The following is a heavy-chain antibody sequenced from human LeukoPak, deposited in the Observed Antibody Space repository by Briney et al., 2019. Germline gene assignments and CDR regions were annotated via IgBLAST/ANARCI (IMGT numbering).Heavy chain of an antibody. CDR3: ARVYGSGSSDTFDY. D-gene: IGHD3-10*01. CDR1: GGSISSGGYY. J-gene: IGHJ4*02. Sequence: SEPLSLTCTVSGGSISSGGYYWSWIRQHPGKGLEWIGYIYYSGSTYYNPSLKSRLTISVDTSKNQFSLKLSSVTAADTAVYYCARVYGSGSSDTFDYWGQGTLVTVSS. CDR2: IYYSGST. V-gene: IGHV4-31*03.